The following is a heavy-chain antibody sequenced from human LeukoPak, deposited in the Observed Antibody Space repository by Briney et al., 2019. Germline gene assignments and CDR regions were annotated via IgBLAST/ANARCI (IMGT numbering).Heavy chain of an antibody. CDR3: AKVEWELRYFDY. D-gene: IGHD1-26*01. V-gene: IGHV3-23*01. Sequence: GGSLRLSCAASGFTFSSYAMSWVRQAPGKGLEWVSAISGSGGSTYYADPGKGRFTISRDNSKNTLYLQMNSLRAEDTAVYYCAKVEWELRYFDYWGQGTLVTVSS. J-gene: IGHJ4*02. CDR2: ISGSGGST. CDR1: GFTFSSYA.